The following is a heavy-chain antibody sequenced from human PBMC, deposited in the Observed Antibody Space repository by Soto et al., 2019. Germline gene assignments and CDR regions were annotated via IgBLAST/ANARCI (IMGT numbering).Heavy chain of an antibody. D-gene: IGHD1-7*01. J-gene: IGHJ4*01. CDR1: GFTFNSYD. CDR2: ISSNGGTT. CDR3: VIRVSGNYDY. Sequence: EVQLAESGGGMVQPGGSLRLSCVASGFTFNSYDMNWVRQAPGKGLEYVSCISSNGGTTYYGNSVKGRFTISRDNSKNTLYLQLGSLRAEDMAVYYCVIRVSGNYDYWGHVTLVTVSS. V-gene: IGHV3-64*01.